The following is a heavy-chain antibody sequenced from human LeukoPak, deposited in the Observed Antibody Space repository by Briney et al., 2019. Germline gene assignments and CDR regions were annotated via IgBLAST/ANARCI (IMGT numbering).Heavy chain of an antibody. V-gene: IGHV3-23*01. Sequence: QSGGSLRLSCAASGFTFSTYAMNWVRQAPGKGLEWVSAISGSATGSVTTYYTDSVKGRFTISRDNSKSTLYLQMNSLRAEDTAVYYCAKDGSGSYKTLSMDVWGKGTTVTVSS. D-gene: IGHD1-26*01. J-gene: IGHJ6*03. CDR3: AKDGSGSYKTLSMDV. CDR1: GFTFSTYA. CDR2: ISGSATGSVTT.